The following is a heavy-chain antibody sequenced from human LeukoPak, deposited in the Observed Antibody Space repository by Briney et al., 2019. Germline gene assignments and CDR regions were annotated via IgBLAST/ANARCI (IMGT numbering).Heavy chain of an antibody. V-gene: IGHV3-23*01. CDR3: ATHPSRYYYDSSGYAKY. J-gene: IGHJ4*02. CDR2: ISSGDST. D-gene: IGHD3-22*01. CDR1: GFTCSSYT. Sequence: PGASLRLSCAASGFTCSSYTMNWVRQAPGKGLKWVSTISSGDSTYYADSVKGRFTISRDNSKKTLYLQMNSLRAEDTAVYYCATHPSRYYYDSSGYAKYWGQGTLVTVSS.